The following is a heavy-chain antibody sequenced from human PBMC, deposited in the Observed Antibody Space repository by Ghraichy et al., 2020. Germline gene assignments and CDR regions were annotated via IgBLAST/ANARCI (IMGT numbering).Heavy chain of an antibody. V-gene: IGHV3-30*18. CDR2: ISYDGSNK. Sequence: GESLNISCAASGFTFSSYGMHWVRQAPGKGLEWVAVISYDGSNKYYANSVRGRFTISRDNSKNTLYLQMDSLRNEDTAVYYCAKLSFSATSGWNDHWGQGTLVTVSS. CDR1: GFTFSSYG. D-gene: IGHD5-12*01. J-gene: IGHJ5*02. CDR3: AKLSFSATSGWNDH.